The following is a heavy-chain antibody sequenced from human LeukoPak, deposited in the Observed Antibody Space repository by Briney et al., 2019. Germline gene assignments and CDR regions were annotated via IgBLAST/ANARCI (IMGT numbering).Heavy chain of an antibody. CDR2: IYYTGST. V-gene: IGHV4-39*01. Sequence: SETLSLTCTVSGGPISSSSYYWGWIRQPPGKGLECIGTIYYTGSTDYNPSLKSRVTIPVDTSKNQVSLKLSSVTAADMAVYYCARVYYYGRGRSMDVWGQGTTVTVSS. D-gene: IGHD3-10*01. CDR3: ARVYYYGRGRSMDV. CDR1: GGPISSSSYY. J-gene: IGHJ6*02.